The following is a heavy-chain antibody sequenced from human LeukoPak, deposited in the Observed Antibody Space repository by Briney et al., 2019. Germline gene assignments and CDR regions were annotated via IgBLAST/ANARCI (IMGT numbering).Heavy chain of an antibody. Sequence: GGSLRLSCAVSGFSFSSSWMSWVRQAPGKGLEWLANIKTDGSEKYYVDSVKGRFTISRDNAKNSLYLQMNSLRAEDTALYYCATAPRGDDLIYWGQGTLVTVSS. CDR2: IKTDGSEK. D-gene: IGHD2-21*02. V-gene: IGHV3-7*05. CDR3: ATAPRGDDLIY. CDR1: GFSFSSSW. J-gene: IGHJ4*02.